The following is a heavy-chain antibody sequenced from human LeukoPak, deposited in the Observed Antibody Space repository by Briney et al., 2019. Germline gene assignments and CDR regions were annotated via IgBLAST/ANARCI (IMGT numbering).Heavy chain of an antibody. CDR3: GRGGVPASQDY. CDR1: GFTLRNYW. Sequence: PGGSLRLSCAASGFTLRNYWMHWVRQAPGKGLVWVSHINGDGSTTGYADSGKGRFTISRDNAKNTLYLQINSLRAEDTAVYYCGRGGVPASQDYWGHGTLVTVSS. CDR2: INGDGSTT. D-gene: IGHD2-2*01. V-gene: IGHV3-74*01. J-gene: IGHJ4*01.